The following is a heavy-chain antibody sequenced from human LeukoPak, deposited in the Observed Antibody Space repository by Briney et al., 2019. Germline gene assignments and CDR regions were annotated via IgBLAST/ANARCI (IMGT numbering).Heavy chain of an antibody. D-gene: IGHD3-22*01. CDR1: GFTFSSYA. V-gene: IGHV3-23*01. J-gene: IGHJ5*02. CDR3: ARDLASYYYDSGGFNWFDP. Sequence: GGSLRLSCAASGFTFSSYAMSWVRQAPGKGLEWVSTIRGGGDATYYADSVKGRFTISRDNAKNSLYLQMNSLRAEDTAVYYCARDLASYYYDSGGFNWFDPWGQGTLVTVSS. CDR2: IRGGGDAT.